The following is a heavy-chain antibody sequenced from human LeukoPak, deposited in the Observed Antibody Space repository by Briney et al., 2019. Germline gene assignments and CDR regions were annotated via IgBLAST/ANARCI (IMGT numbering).Heavy chain of an antibody. CDR2: ISAYNGNT. V-gene: IGHV1-18*01. D-gene: IGHD5-12*01. CDR3: ARVRVDIVATMRGANWFDP. Sequence: ASVKVSCKASGYTFSSYGITWVRQAPGQGLEWMGRISAYNGNTNYAQKLQGRVTMTTDTSTSTAYMELRSLRSDDTAVYYCARVRVDIVATMRGANWFDPWGQGTLVTVSS. CDR1: GYTFSSYG. J-gene: IGHJ5*02.